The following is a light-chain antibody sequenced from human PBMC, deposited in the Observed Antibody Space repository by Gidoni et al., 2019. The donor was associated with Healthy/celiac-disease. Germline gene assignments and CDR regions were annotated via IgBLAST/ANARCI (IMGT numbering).Light chain of an antibody. CDR3: QQYNNWPPWT. CDR2: GAS. CDR1: QSVSSN. Sequence: EIVMTQSPATLSVSPGERATLSCRASQSVSSNLAWYQQKPGQAPRLLIYGASTRATGIPARFSGSGPGTEFTLTISSLQSEDFAVYYCQQYNNWPPWTFGQXTKLEIK. J-gene: IGKJ2*02. V-gene: IGKV3-15*01.